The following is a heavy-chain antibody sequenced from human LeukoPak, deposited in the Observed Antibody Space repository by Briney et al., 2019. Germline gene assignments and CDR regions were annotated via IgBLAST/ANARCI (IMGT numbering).Heavy chain of an antibody. CDR1: GYTFTGNY. CDR3: ARDKGYYDFWSGPFHYYYYYMDV. CDR2: INPNSGGT. Sequence: GASVKVSCKASGYTFTGNYMHWVRQAPGQGLGWMGWINPNSGGTNYAQKFQGRVTMTTDTSISTAYMELSRLRSDDTAAYYCARDKGYYDFWSGPFHYYYYYMDVWGKGNTVTVSS. V-gene: IGHV1-2*02. D-gene: IGHD3-3*01. J-gene: IGHJ6*03.